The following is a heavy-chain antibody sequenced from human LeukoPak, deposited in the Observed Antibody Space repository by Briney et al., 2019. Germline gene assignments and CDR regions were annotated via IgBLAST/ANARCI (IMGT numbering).Heavy chain of an antibody. CDR3: AREPTSGREPTSGRPLDY. Sequence: NTSETLSLTCTVSGGSISTYHWSWIRQPPGKGLEWIGYISDSGSTSYNPSLKSRVTMSLDTSKNHLSLNLSSVTAADTAVYYCAREPTSGREPTSGRPLDYWGQGTLVTVSS. D-gene: IGHD5-12*01. CDR2: ISDSGST. V-gene: IGHV4-59*12. J-gene: IGHJ4*02. CDR1: GGSISTYH.